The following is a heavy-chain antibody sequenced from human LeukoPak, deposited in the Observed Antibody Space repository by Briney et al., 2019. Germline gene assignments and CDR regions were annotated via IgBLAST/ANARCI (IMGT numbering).Heavy chain of an antibody. V-gene: IGHV3-7*01. Sequence: GGSLRLSCAASGFTFSSYWMSWVRQAPGKGLEWVANIKQDGSEKYYVDSVKGRFTISRDNAKNSLYLQMNSLRAEDTAVYYCARSPGGSGSYYTSFDYWGQGTLVTVSS. J-gene: IGHJ4*02. CDR1: GFTFSSYW. CDR2: IKQDGSEK. CDR3: ARSPGGSGSYYTSFDY. D-gene: IGHD3-10*01.